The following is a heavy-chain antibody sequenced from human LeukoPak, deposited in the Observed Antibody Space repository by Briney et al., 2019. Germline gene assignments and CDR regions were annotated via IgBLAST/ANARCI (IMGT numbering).Heavy chain of an antibody. CDR3: ANLLSGAHPGDEQQLDY. V-gene: IGHV3-23*01. CDR1: GFTFSSYA. Sequence: PGGSLRLSCAASGFTFSSYAMSWVRQAPGKGLEWVSAISGSGGSTYYADSVKGRFTISRDNSKSTLYLQMNSLRAEDTAVYYCANLLSGAHPGDEQQLDYWGQGTLVTVSS. J-gene: IGHJ4*02. CDR2: ISGSGGST. D-gene: IGHD6-13*01.